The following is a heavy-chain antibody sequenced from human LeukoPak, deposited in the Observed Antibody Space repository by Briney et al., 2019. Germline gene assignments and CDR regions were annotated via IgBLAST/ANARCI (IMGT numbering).Heavy chain of an antibody. CDR1: GFTFSSNW. CDR2: INEDGSTT. CDR3: ARASSGPKFDY. D-gene: IGHD3-22*01. V-gene: IGHV3-74*01. Sequence: GGSLRLSCAASGFTFSSNWMHWVRQAPGKGLVWVSRINEDGSTTNYADSVKGRFTISRDNAKNTLYLQMNSLRAEDTAVYYCARASSGPKFDYWGQGTLVTVSS. J-gene: IGHJ4*02.